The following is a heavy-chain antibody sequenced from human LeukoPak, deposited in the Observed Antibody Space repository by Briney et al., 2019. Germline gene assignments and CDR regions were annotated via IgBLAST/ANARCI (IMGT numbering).Heavy chain of an antibody. Sequence: SETLSLTCTVSGGSISSSSYYWSWIRQAPGKGLEWIGNIYYSGSTNYSPSLKSRVTISVDTSKNQFSLKLSSVTAADTAVYYCARHGTLGSTTYPLDYWGQGTLVTVSS. V-gene: IGHV4-61*05. CDR1: GGSISSSSYY. J-gene: IGHJ4*02. CDR3: ARHGTLGSTTYPLDY. D-gene: IGHD1-26*01. CDR2: IYYSGST.